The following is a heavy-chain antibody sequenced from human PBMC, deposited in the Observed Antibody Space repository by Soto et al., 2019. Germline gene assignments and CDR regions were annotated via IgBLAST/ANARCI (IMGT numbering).Heavy chain of an antibody. D-gene: IGHD3-22*01. CDR2: MTNSDGST. J-gene: IGHJ4*02. CDR1: GFSFGSYA. CDR3: AKGRLSMIRYFDY. Sequence: GGSLRLSCAASGFSFGSYAMAWVRQAPGKGLEWVSGMTNSDGSTYYADSVKGRFTISRDNSKNTLYLQMNALRAEDTAIYYCAKGRLSMIRYFDYWGQGTLVTVSS. V-gene: IGHV3-23*01.